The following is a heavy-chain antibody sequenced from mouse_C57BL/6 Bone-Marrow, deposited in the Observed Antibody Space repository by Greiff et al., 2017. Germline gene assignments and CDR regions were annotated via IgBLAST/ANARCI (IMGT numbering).Heavy chain of an antibody. V-gene: IGHV1-50*01. CDR1: GYTFTSYW. CDR2: IDPSDSYT. Sequence: VKLQQPGAELVKPGASVKLSCKASGYTFTSYWMQWVKQRPGQGLEWIGEIDPSDSYTNSNQKFKGKATLTVDTSSSTAYMQLSSLTSEDSAVYYCARGGYFDYWGQGTTLTVSS. J-gene: IGHJ2*01. CDR3: ARGGYFDY.